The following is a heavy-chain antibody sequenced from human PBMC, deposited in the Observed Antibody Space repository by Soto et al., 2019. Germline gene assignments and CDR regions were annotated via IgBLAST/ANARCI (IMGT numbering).Heavy chain of an antibody. D-gene: IGHD2-8*01. V-gene: IGHV1-3*01. Sequence: QVQLLQSGAEVKKPGASVKVSCKALGYTFTSYAMHWVRQSPGKRREWMGWINAGNGNTKYSPKFQGRVTITSDTSASTAYMELSRLRSEATAVYYCARDIVIMSASYYYHYMDVWGKGTTVTVSS. J-gene: IGHJ6*03. CDR1: GYTFTSYA. CDR2: INAGNGNT. CDR3: ARDIVIMSASYYYHYMDV.